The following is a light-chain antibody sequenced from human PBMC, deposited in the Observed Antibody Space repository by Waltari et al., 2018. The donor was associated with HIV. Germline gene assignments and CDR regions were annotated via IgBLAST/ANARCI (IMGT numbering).Light chain of an antibody. CDR2: EVS. Sequence: QSALTQPASVSGSPGQSITISCTGTSSDVGGYNLVSWYQQHPGKAPKLMIYEVSKRPSGVSNCFSGSKSGNTASLTICGLQAEDEADYYCCAYAGSTTYVIFGGGTKLTVL. V-gene: IGLV2-23*02. CDR3: CAYAGSTTYVI. CDR1: SSDVGGYNL. J-gene: IGLJ2*01.